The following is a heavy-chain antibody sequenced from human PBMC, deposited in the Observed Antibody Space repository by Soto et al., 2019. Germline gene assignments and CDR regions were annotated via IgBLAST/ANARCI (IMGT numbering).Heavy chain of an antibody. J-gene: IGHJ6*02. CDR3: ARAHNPDQYYHGMDV. Sequence: GSVKVSCKTSAYFFTAYYIHWVRQAPGQGLEWMGWINPNTGATNYPQKFRGRVTMTSDTSICTAYMELSSLMSDDTAVYYCARAHNPDQYYHGMDVWRQGTTVTVSS. CDR2: INPNTGAT. D-gene: IGHD1-1*01. CDR1: AYFFTAYY. V-gene: IGHV1-2*02.